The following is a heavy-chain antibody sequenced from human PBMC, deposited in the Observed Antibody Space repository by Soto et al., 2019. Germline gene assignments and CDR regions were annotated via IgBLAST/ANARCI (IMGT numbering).Heavy chain of an antibody. CDR2: ISGSGGHT. D-gene: IGHD3-10*01. J-gene: IGHJ6*02. Sequence: EVQLLESGGDLVQPGGSLRLSCAASGFTFSSYAMSWVRQAPGKGLEWVSAISGSGGHTYYADSVKGRFTISRDNSKNTLYLQMNSLRAGDTALYYCAKGHVWFGGGGMDVWGQGTTVTVSS. CDR1: GFTFSSYA. V-gene: IGHV3-23*01. CDR3: AKGHVWFGGGGMDV.